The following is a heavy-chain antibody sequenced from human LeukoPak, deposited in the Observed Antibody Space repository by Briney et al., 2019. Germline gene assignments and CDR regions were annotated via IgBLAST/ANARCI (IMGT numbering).Heavy chain of an antibody. CDR1: EFPFISYA. D-gene: IGHD2-21*02. CDR3: AKDSVTYYFDY. J-gene: IGHJ4*02. V-gene: IGHV3-30*18. Sequence: GGSLRLSCQPSEFPFISYAMNWVRQVPGKGLKWVAVISYDGSNKYYADSVKGRFTISRDNSKNTLYLQMNSLRAEDTAVYYCAKDSVTYYFDYWGQGTLVTVSS. CDR2: ISYDGSNK.